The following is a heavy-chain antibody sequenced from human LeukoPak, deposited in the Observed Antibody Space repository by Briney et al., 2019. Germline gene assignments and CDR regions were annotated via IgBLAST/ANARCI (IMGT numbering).Heavy chain of an antibody. D-gene: IGHD4-17*01. J-gene: IGHJ4*02. V-gene: IGHV1-24*01. CDR3: ATGQTYGTVTFDY. CDR1: GSTLTELS. CDR2: FYPEDGET. Sequence: ASVKVSCKFSGSTLTELSMHWVRQAPGKGLEWMGGFYPEDGETIYAQKFQGRVTMTEDTSTDTAYMELSSLRSEDTAVDYCATGQTYGTVTFDYWGQGTLVTVSS.